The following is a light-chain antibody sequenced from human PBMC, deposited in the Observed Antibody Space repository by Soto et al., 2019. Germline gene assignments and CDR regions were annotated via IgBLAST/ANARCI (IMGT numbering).Light chain of an antibody. CDR1: QSITNY. CDR3: QQYGSSLT. Sequence: DIQMTQSPSSLSASVGDTVTITCRASQSITNYLTWFQQKPGKATGIPDRFSGSGSGTDFTLTISRLEPEDFAVYYCQQYGSSLTFGEGTKVDIK. J-gene: IGKJ4*01. V-gene: IGKV1-NL1*01.